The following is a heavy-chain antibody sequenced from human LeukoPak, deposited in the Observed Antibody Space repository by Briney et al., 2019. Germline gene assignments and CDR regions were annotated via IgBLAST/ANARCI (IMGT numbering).Heavy chain of an antibody. D-gene: IGHD6-19*01. CDR2: ISGSGGST. J-gene: IGHJ4*02. V-gene: IGHV3-23*01. Sequence: GVSLRLSCSASGFTFSSYAMSWVRQAPGKGLEWVSAISGSGGSTYYADSVKGRFTISRDNSKNTLYLQMNSLRAEDTAVYYCAKDRSSSGWTGYYFDYWGQGTLVTVSS. CDR1: GFTFSSYA. CDR3: AKDRSSSGWTGYYFDY.